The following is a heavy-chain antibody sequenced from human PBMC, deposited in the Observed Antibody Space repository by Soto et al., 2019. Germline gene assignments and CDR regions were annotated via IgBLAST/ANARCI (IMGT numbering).Heavy chain of an antibody. CDR3: AKGGREYDFWKGWRYYFDY. CDR2: ISGSGGST. CDR1: GFTFSSYA. V-gene: IGHV3-23*01. Sequence: GGSLRLSCAASGFTFSSYAMSWVRQAPGKGLEWVSAISGSGGSTYYADSVKGRFTISRDNSKNTLYLQMNSLRAEDTAVYYCAKGGREYDFWKGWRYYFDYWGQGTLVTVSS. J-gene: IGHJ4*02. D-gene: IGHD3-3*01.